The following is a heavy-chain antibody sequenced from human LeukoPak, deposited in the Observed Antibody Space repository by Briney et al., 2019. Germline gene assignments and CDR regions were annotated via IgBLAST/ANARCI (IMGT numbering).Heavy chain of an antibody. Sequence: ASVKVSCKVSGYTLTELSMHWVRQAPGKGLEWMGGFDPEDGETIYAQKFQGRVTMTEDTSTDTAYMELSSLRSEDTAVYYCATDLGVRGGYYYYMDVWGKGTTVTVSS. D-gene: IGHD3-10*01. V-gene: IGHV1-24*01. J-gene: IGHJ6*03. CDR3: ATDLGVRGGYYYYMDV. CDR2: FDPEDGET. CDR1: GYTLTELS.